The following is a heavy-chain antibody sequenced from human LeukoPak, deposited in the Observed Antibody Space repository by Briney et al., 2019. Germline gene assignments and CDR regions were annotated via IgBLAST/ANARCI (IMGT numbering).Heavy chain of an antibody. CDR2: IIPIFGIA. V-gene: IGHV1-69*10. Sequence: ASVKVSCKASGGTFSSYAISWVRQAPGQGLEWMGGIIPIFGIANYAQKFQGRVTITADKSTSTAYMELSSLRSEDTAVYYCARVSGSYGYNWFDPWGQGTLVTVSS. D-gene: IGHD1-26*01. CDR3: ARVSGSYGYNWFDP. J-gene: IGHJ5*02. CDR1: GGTFSSYA.